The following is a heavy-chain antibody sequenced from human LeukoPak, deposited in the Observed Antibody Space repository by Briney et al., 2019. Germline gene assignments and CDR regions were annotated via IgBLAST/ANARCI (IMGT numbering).Heavy chain of an antibody. CDR3: AKDGSTSKYYYYYYGMDV. J-gene: IGHJ6*02. V-gene: IGHV3-30*18. CDR1: GFTFSSYG. CDR2: ISYDGSNK. Sequence: PGGSLGLSCAASGFTFSSYGMHWVRQAPGKGLEWVAVISYDGSNKYYADSVKGRFTISRDNSKNTLYLQMNSLRAEDTAVYYCAKDGSTSKYYYYYYGMDVWGQGTTVTVSS. D-gene: IGHD2-2*01.